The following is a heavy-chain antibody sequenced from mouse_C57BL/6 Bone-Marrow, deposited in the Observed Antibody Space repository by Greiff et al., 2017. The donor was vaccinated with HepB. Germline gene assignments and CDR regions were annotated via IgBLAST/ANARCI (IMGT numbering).Heavy chain of an antibody. J-gene: IGHJ1*03. CDR2: IRSKSNNYAT. V-gene: IGHV10-1*01. Sequence: EVQVVESGGGLVQPKGSLKLSCAASGFSFNTYAMNWVRQAPGKGLEWVARIRSKSNNYATYYADSVKDRFTISRDDSESMLYLQMNNLKTEDTAMYYCVRQITTVVATDWYFDVWGTGTTVTVSS. D-gene: IGHD1-1*01. CDR3: VRQITTVVATDWYFDV. CDR1: GFSFNTYA.